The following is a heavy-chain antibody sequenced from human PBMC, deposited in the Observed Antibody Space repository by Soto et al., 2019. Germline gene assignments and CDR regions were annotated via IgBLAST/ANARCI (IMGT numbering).Heavy chain of an antibody. CDR2: INPNSGGT. V-gene: IGHV1-2*04. D-gene: IGHD5-18*01. Sequence: AASVKVSCKASGYTFPGYYMHWGGQAPGPGLEWMGWINPNSGGTNYAQKFQGWVTMTRDTSISTAYMELSRLRSDDTAVYYCARWADTAMVLHYGMDVWGQGTKVTVSS. CDR3: ARWADTAMVLHYGMDV. J-gene: IGHJ6*02. CDR1: GYTFPGYY.